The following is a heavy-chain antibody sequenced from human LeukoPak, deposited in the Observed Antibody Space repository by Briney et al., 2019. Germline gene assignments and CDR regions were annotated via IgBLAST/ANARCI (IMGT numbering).Heavy chain of an antibody. CDR3: ARLSRGFWGGLHDF. D-gene: IGHD3-3*01. CDR2: IYYGGST. V-gene: IGHV4-39*07. CDR1: GDSISSSSDF. J-gene: IGHJ4*02. Sequence: SETLSLTCPVSGDSISSSSDFWGRIRQPPGKGLEWIGSIYYGGSTNYNPSLKSRVTISVDTSKNQLSLKVRSVTAADTAVYYCARLSRGFWGGLHDFWGQGTLVTVSS.